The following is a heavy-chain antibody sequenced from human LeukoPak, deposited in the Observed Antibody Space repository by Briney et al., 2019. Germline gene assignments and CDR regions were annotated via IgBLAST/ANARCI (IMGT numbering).Heavy chain of an antibody. D-gene: IGHD3-16*01. CDR3: ARHASLRSPLVY. J-gene: IGHJ1*01. Sequence: PSETLSLTCSVSGGSLSSSSYYWGWIRQPPGKGLEWIGTVYYSGSTYYNPSLKSRVTISVDLSKNQFSLKLSSVTAAETAVYYCARHASLRSPLVYWGQGILVTVSS. CDR2: VYYSGST. CDR1: GGSLSSSSYY. V-gene: IGHV4-39*01.